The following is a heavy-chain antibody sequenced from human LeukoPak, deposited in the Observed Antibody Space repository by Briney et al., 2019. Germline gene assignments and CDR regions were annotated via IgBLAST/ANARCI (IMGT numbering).Heavy chain of an antibody. D-gene: IGHD2-2*01. V-gene: IGHV3-15*01. CDR1: GFTFSNAW. CDR2: IKSKTDGGTT. Sequence: GGSLRLSCAASGFTFSNAWMSWVRQAPGKGLEWVGRIKSKTDGGTTDYAAPVKGRFTISRDDSKNTLYLQMNSLKIEDTAVYYCTTEDIVVVPAALYYWGQGTLVTVSS. CDR3: TTEDIVVVPAALYY. J-gene: IGHJ4*02.